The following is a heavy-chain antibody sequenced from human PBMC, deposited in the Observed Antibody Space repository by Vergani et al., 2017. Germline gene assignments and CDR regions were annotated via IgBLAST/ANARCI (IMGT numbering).Heavy chain of an antibody. J-gene: IGHJ4*02. D-gene: IGHD1-1*01. CDR3: AKFSLNITTPDRGDF. Sequence: HVQMVESGGGVVQTGRSLRLSCAVSGFRFSDYGRHWVRQAPGRGLEWVALISYDGNTTYYEDSVKGRITISRDNSKNTLFLQMHSLRVEDTALYCCAKFSLNITTPDRGDFWGQGSLVTVSA. CDR2: ISYDGNTT. CDR1: GFRFSDYG. V-gene: IGHV3-30*18.